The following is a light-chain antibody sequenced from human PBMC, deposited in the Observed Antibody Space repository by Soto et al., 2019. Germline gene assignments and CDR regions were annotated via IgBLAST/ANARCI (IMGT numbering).Light chain of an antibody. Sequence: EIVMTQSPGTLSVSPGERATLSCRVSQSVDSNLAWYQQKPGQTPRLLIYGASTRATGIPARFSGSGSGAEFTFTISSLQSEDSAVYYCQQYNDWPPWTFGQGTKVEIK. V-gene: IGKV3-15*01. CDR1: QSVDSN. CDR2: GAS. CDR3: QQYNDWPPWT. J-gene: IGKJ1*01.